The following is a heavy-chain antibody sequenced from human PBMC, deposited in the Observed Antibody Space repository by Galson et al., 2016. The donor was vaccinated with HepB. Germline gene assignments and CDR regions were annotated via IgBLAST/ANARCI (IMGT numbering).Heavy chain of an antibody. CDR1: GFAFSSYT. CDR2: ISSSSSSI. J-gene: IGHJ2*01. CDR3: ATQSCSGGSCYSAAPGYWYFDL. D-gene: IGHD2-15*01. Sequence: FLRLSCAASGFAFSSYTMNWVRQAPGKGLEWVSYISSSSSSIYYADSVKGRFTISRDNAKKSLFLQMNSLRDEDTAVYYCATQSCSGGSCYSAAPGYWYFDLWGRGTLVTVSS. V-gene: IGHV3-48*02.